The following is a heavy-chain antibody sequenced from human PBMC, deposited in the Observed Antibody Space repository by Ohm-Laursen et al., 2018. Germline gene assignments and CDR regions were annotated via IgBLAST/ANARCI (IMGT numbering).Heavy chain of an antibody. J-gene: IGHJ3*02. CDR1: GFTFSSYA. CDR3: ARDPTFHAFDI. D-gene: IGHD2/OR15-2a*01. CDR2: IRKDGGET. Sequence: GSLRLSCTAPGFTFSSYAMTWVRQAPGKGLEWVANIRKDGGETYYVDSVKGRFTISRDNAKNSLYLQINSLKGEDTAVYFCARDPTFHAFDIWGQGTMVTVSS. V-gene: IGHV3-7*01.